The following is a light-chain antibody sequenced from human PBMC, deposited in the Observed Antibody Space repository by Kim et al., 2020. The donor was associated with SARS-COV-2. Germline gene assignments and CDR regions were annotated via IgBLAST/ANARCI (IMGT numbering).Light chain of an antibody. J-gene: IGKJ1*01. CDR2: VLS. V-gene: IGKV1-5*01. Sequence: APVGDRVTITCRASETITAWLAWYQRKPGKPPGLLYYVLSALEDAVPSRFGGGGSGTKFPLTIAGLRPDGFATYNCQQKLTFPWTFGQGTKVDIK. CDR1: ETITAW. CDR3: QQKLTFPWT.